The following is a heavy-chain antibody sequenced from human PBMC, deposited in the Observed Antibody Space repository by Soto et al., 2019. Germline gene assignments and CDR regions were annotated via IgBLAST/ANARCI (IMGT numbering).Heavy chain of an antibody. Sequence: QVQLVESGGGVVQPGRSLRLSCAASGFTFSSYGMHWVRQAPGKGLEWVAVIWYDASNKYYADSVKGRFTISRDNSKNTLYLQINSLRAEYTAVYYCARDCAWYSIGWYQRGGFDYWGQGTLVTVSS. CDR3: ARDCAWYSIGWYQRGGFDY. J-gene: IGHJ4*02. CDR1: GFTFSSYG. D-gene: IGHD6-19*01. V-gene: IGHV3-33*01. CDR2: IWYDASNK.